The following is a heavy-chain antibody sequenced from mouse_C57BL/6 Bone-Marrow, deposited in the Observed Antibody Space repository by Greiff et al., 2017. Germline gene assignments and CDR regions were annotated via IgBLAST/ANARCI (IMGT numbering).Heavy chain of an antibody. CDR2: ISSGSSTI. CDR3: ARRDYYGSSYEGYYAMDY. D-gene: IGHD1-1*01. J-gene: IGHJ4*01. CDR1: GFTFSDYG. V-gene: IGHV5-17*01. Sequence: DVKLVESGGGLVKPGGSLKLSCAASGFTFSDYGMHWVRQAPEKGLEWVAYISSGSSTIYYADTVKGRFTISRDNAKNTLFLQMTSLRSEDTAMYYYARRDYYGSSYEGYYAMDYWGQGTSVTVSS.